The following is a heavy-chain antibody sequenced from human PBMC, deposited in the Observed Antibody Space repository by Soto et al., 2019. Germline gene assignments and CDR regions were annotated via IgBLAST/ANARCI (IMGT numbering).Heavy chain of an antibody. V-gene: IGHV3-30*18. D-gene: IGHD1-26*01. CDR3: AKDVVVGATTGLGDYYYYYGMDV. Sequence: LRLSCAASGFTFSSYGMHWVRQAPGKGLEWVAVISYDGSKKYYADSVKGRFTISRDNSKNTLYLQMNSLRAEDTAVYYCAKDVVVGATTGLGDYYYYYGMDVWGQGTTVTVSS. J-gene: IGHJ6*02. CDR1: GFTFSSYG. CDR2: ISYDGSKK.